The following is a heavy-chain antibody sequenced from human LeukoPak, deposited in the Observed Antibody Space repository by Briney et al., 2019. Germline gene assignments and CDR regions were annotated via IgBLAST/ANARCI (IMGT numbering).Heavy chain of an antibody. V-gene: IGHV1-69*04. CDR3: ASVLSGIAVAGSFDP. D-gene: IGHD6-19*01. CDR2: IIPILGIA. Sequence: SVKVSCTASGGTFSSYAISWVRQAPGQGLEWMGRIIPILGIANYAQKFQGRVTITADKSTSTAYMELSSLRSEDMAVYYCASVLSGIAVAGSFDPWGQGTLVTVSS. J-gene: IGHJ5*02. CDR1: GGTFSSYA.